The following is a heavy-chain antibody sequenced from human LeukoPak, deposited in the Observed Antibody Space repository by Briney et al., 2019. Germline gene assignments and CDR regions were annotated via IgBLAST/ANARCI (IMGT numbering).Heavy chain of an antibody. D-gene: IGHD2-2*01. J-gene: IGHJ3*02. CDR1: GFTFSSYG. V-gene: IGHV3-30*02. CDR2: IRYDGSNK. Sequence: GGSLRLSCAASGFTFSSYGMHWVRQAPGKGLEWVAFIRYDGSNKYYADSVKGRFTISRDNSKNTLYLQMNSLRAEDTAVYYCAKGEYCSSTSCSLYAFDIWGQGTMVTVSS. CDR3: AKGEYCSSTSCSLYAFDI.